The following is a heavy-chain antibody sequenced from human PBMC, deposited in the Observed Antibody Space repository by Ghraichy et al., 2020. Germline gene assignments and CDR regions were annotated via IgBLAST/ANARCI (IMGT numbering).Heavy chain of an antibody. Sequence: SETLSLTCTVSGDSMSPSYWTWVRQPPGRGLEWIGYIYYSGTTYYYNPSLKSRVTMSVDTPKNQFSLNLRSVTTADTAVYFCARYYDFYYGVDVWGQGTTVTVSS. V-gene: IGHV4-59*01. CDR1: GDSMSPSY. J-gene: IGHJ6*02. CDR3: ARYYDFYYGVDV. CDR2: IYYSGTTY.